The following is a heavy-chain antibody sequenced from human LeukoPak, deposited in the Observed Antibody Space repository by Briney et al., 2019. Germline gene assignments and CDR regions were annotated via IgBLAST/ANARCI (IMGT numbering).Heavy chain of an antibody. CDR3: AKAGGWTNYFDY. J-gene: IGHJ4*02. D-gene: IGHD6-19*01. CDR1: GFTFNSYA. Sequence: GGSLRLSCAASGFTFNSYAMYWVRQAPGKGLEWISGIFGSGGSPHYADSVKGRFTISRDNSQEIVYLQLDSLRVEDTAVYYCAKAGGWTNYFDYWGQGTLVTVSS. CDR2: IFGSGGSP. V-gene: IGHV3-23*01.